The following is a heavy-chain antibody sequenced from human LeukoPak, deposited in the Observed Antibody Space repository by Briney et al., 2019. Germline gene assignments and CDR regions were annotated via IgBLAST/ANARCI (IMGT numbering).Heavy chain of an antibody. CDR1: GFTFSDYA. J-gene: IGHJ5*02. D-gene: IGHD2-2*01. Sequence: GGSLRLSCAVSGFTFSDYALSWVRQAPGKGLEWVSGISAGGGSTYYADSVKGRFTISRDNSKNTLYLQMNSLRAEDTAVYYCAKDLALYCSSTSCSGSWFDPWGQGTLVTVSS. CDR3: AKDLALYCSSTSCSGSWFDP. CDR2: ISAGGGST. V-gene: IGHV3-23*01.